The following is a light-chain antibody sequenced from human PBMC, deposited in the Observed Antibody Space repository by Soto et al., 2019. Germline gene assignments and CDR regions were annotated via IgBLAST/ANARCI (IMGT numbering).Light chain of an antibody. CDR1: GSVSSN. J-gene: IGKJ1*01. CDR3: RQYDLWPRT. V-gene: IGKV3-15*01. CDR2: DAS. Sequence: EIVMTQSPATLTVSPGESATLTCRAIGSVSSNIAWYQQKPGQVPRLLMFDASTRATGIPARFSGRGYGTEYTLTISSLESEDFAVYYCRQYDLWPRTFGQGTKVDIK.